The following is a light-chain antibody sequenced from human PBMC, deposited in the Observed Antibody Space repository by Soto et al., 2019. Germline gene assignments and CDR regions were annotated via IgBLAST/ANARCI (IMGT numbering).Light chain of an antibody. J-gene: IGKJ4*01. CDR1: QGISNH. CDR3: QMSTNAPAP. CDR2: TAS. Sequence: DIHLTQDPYFLSASEGDRVTSTCRASQGISNHLAWCQQKPGRAPNLLIYTASTLQSGVPSRFSGSGSGTAFTLTSIRLQPACVATFPFQMSTNAPAPIAEGTKVDI. V-gene: IGKV1-27*01.